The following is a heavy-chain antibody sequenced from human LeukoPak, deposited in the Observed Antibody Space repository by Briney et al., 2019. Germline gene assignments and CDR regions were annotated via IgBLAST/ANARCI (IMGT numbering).Heavy chain of an antibody. CDR3: AKGGFRAIIRYYFDY. CDR1: GFTFTNYA. Sequence: GGSLRLSCAASGFTFTNYAMTWVRQAPGKGLEWVSAISGSGGSTYYADSVKGRFTISRDNSKNTLYLQMNSLRAEDTAVYYCAKGGFRAIIRYYFDYWGQGTLVTVSS. J-gene: IGHJ4*02. V-gene: IGHV3-23*01. CDR2: ISGSGGST. D-gene: IGHD3-10*01.